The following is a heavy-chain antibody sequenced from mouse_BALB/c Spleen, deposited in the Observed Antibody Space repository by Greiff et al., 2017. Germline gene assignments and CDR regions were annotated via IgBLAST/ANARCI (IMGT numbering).Heavy chain of an antibody. D-gene: IGHD2-1*01. CDR1: GFTFSSYA. CDR3: ARGQGYGNYFWYFDV. Sequence: EVMLVESGGGLVKPGGSLKLSCAASGFTFSSYAMSWVRQTPEKRLEWVASISSGGSTYYPDSVKGRFTISRDNARNILYLQMSSLRSEDTAMYYCARGQGYGNYFWYFDVWGAGTTVTVSS. V-gene: IGHV5-6-5*01. J-gene: IGHJ1*01. CDR2: ISSGGST.